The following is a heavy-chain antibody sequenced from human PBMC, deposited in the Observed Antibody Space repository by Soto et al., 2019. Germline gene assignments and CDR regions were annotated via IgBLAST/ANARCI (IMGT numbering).Heavy chain of an antibody. CDR2: IVPMFGTA. CDR3: ARDGDPQSAFWSGPLGGGRFDP. D-gene: IGHD3-3*01. Sequence: QVQLVQSGAEVKKPGSSVNVSCKTSGGTFGNSAVTWVRQAPGQGLEWLGGIVPMFGTANYAQKFQRRVTITADESTITAYMELNSLKTDDTAVYYCARDGDPQSAFWSGPLGGGRFDPWGQGTLVTVSS. V-gene: IGHV1-69*12. CDR1: GGTFGNSA. J-gene: IGHJ5*02.